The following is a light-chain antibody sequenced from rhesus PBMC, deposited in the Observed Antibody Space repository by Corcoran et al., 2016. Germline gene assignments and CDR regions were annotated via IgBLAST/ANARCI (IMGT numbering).Light chain of an antibody. CDR3: HKHNSNPLT. CDR1: QGISNW. V-gene: IGKV1-33*02. CDR2: AAS. J-gene: IGKJ4*01. Sequence: DIQMTQSPSSLSASVGDRVTITCQASQGISNWLAWYQQKPGKAPKLLIYAASSLQSGVPSRFSGSGSGTEFTLTISSLQPEDFATYYCHKHNSNPLTFGGGTKVELK.